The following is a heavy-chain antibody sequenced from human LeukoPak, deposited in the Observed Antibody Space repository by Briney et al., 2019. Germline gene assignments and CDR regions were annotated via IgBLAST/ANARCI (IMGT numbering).Heavy chain of an antibody. V-gene: IGHV1-8*03. Sequence: ASVKVSCKASGYTFTSYDINWVRQATGQGLEWMGWMNPNSGNTGYAQKFQGRVTITRNTSISTAYMELSSLRSEDTAVYYCAREPNDYYDSSGYYMDVWGKGTTVTVS. CDR2: MNPNSGNT. CDR3: AREPNDYYDSSGYYMDV. D-gene: IGHD3-22*01. J-gene: IGHJ6*03. CDR1: GYTFTSYD.